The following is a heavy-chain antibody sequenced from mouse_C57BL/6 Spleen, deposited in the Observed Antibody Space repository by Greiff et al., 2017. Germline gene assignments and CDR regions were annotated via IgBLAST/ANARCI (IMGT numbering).Heavy chain of an antibody. J-gene: IGHJ2*01. Sequence: VQLQQSGAELVRPGTSVKVSCKASGYAFTNYLIEWVKQRPGQGLEWIGVINPGSGGTNYNEKFKGKATLTADKSSSTAYMQLSSLTSEDSAVYFCARSDYGSLYYFDYWGQGTTLTVSS. CDR1: GYAFTNYL. V-gene: IGHV1-54*01. CDR3: ARSDYGSLYYFDY. D-gene: IGHD1-1*01. CDR2: INPGSGGT.